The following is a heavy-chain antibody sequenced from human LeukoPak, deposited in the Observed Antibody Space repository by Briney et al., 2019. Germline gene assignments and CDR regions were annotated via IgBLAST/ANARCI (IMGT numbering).Heavy chain of an antibody. D-gene: IGHD3-3*01. CDR3: ARDQDYYDFWSGYLTSNTYGMDV. V-gene: IGHV3-7*01. Sequence: GGSLRLSCAASVFTFSSDWMSWVRQAPGKGLEWVANIKQDGSEKYYVDSVKGRFTISRDNAKNSLYLQMNSLRAEDTAVYYCARDQDYYDFWSGYLTSNTYGMDVWGQGTTVTVSS. J-gene: IGHJ6*02. CDR1: VFTFSSDW. CDR2: IKQDGSEK.